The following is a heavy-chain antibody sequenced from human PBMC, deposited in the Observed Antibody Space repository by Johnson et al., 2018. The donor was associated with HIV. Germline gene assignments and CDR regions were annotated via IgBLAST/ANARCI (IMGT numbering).Heavy chain of an antibody. CDR2: ISYDGSNK. CDR1: GFTFSSYA. V-gene: IGHV3-30-3*01. J-gene: IGHJ3*02. Sequence: QVQLVESGGGVVQPGRSLRLSCAASGFTFSSYAMHWVRQAPGKGLEWVAVISYDGSNKYYADSVKGRFTISRDNSKNTRYLQMNSLNTEDTAVYYCTTYTTLVTMYVQIKGGTFDIWGQGTTVTVSS. CDR3: TTYTTLVTMYVQIKGGTFDI. D-gene: IGHD5-18*01.